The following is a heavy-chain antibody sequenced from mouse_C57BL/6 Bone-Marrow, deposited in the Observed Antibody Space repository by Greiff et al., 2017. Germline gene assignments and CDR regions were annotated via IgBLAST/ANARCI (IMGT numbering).Heavy chain of an antibody. Sequence: QVQLQQPGAELVRPGSSVKLSCKASGYTFTSYWMHWVKQRPIQGLEWIGNIDPSDSETHYNQKFTDKATLIVDKSSSTAYMQLSSLTAEDSAVYYCALELGDYWGQGTTLTVSS. V-gene: IGHV1-52*01. CDR1: GYTFTSYW. CDR3: ALELGDY. J-gene: IGHJ2*01. CDR2: IDPSDSET. D-gene: IGHD4-1*01.